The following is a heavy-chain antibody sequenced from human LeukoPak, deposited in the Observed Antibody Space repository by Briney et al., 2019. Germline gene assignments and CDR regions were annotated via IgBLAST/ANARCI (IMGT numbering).Heavy chain of an antibody. CDR1: GFTFSSYA. J-gene: IGHJ4*02. V-gene: IGHV3-23*01. CDR2: ISGSGGST. CDR3: VRYDFWSGYHDY. Sequence: GGSLRLSCAASGFTFSSYAMSWVRQAPGKRLEWVSAISGSGGSTYYADSVKGRFTISRDNSKNTPYLQMNSLRAEDTAVYYCVRYDFWSGYHDYWGQGTLVTASS. D-gene: IGHD3-3*01.